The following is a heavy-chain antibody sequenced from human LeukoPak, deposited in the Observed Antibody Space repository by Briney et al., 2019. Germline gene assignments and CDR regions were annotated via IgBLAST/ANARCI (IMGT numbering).Heavy chain of an antibody. CDR2: IYHSGST. CDR3: ARDYGYCSSTCCPHDAFDI. V-gene: IGHV4-30-2*01. Sequence: SQTLSLTCAVSGGSISSGGYSWSWIRQPPGKGLEWIGYIYHSGSTYYNPSLKSRVTISVDRSKNQFSLKLSSVTAADTAVYYCARDYGYCSSTCCPHDAFDIWGQGTMVTVSS. J-gene: IGHJ3*02. CDR1: GGSISSGGYS. D-gene: IGHD2-2*01.